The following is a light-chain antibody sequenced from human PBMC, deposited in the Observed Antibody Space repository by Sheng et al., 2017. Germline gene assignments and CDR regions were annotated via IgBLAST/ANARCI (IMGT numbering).Light chain of an antibody. CDR3: QQLDSYPLT. Sequence: IQLTQSPSSLSASVGDRVTITCRASQGISSYLAWYQQKPGKTPKLLMYSASILQSGVPSRFSGSGSGTDFTLTISSLQPEDFATYYCQQLDSYPLTFGPGTKMDVK. V-gene: IGKV1-9*01. CDR1: QGISSY. CDR2: SAS. J-gene: IGKJ3*01.